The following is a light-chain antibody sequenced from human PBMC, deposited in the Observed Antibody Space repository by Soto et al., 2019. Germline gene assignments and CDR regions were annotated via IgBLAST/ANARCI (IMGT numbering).Light chain of an antibody. J-gene: IGKJ5*01. V-gene: IGKV3D-20*02. CDR3: HQRSNWPPDT. CDR1: QSVSSSY. CDR2: GAS. Sequence: EIVLTQSPGTLSLSPGERATLSCSASQSVSSSYLAWYQQKPGQAPRLLIYGASSRATGIPDRFSGSGSGTDFTLTISSLEPEDFAVYYCHQRSNWPPDTFGQGTRLEIK.